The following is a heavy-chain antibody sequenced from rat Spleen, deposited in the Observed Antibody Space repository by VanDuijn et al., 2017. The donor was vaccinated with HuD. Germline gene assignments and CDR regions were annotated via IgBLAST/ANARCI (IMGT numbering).Heavy chain of an antibody. CDR1: GFTFSDYA. D-gene: IGHD4-3*01. J-gene: IGHJ1*01. Sequence: EVQMVESGGGLVQPGRSLKLSCAASGFTFSDYAMAWVRQAPKKGLEWVASISYEGSSTYYGDSVKGRFTISRDNAKSTLYLQMNSLRSEDTATYYCARHGGIRGRQQLRYWYFDFWGPGTMVTVSS. CDR2: ISYEGSST. CDR3: ARHGGIRGRQQLRYWYFDF. V-gene: IGHV5-22*01.